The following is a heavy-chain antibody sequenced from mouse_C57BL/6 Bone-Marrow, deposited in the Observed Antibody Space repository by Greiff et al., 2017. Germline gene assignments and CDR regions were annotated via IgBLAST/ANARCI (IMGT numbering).Heavy chain of an antibody. J-gene: IGHJ4*01. V-gene: IGHV1-76*01. CDR1: GYTFTDYY. Sequence: QVQLQQPGAELVRPGASVKLSCKASGYTFTDYYINWVKQRPGQGLEWIARIYPGSGNTYYNEKFKGKATLTAEKSSSTAYMQLSSLTSEDSAVYFCAREDYWGQGTSVTVSS. CDR2: IYPGSGNT. CDR3: AREDY.